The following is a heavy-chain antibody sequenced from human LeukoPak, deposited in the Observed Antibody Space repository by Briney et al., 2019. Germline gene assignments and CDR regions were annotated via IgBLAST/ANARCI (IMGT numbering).Heavy chain of an antibody. CDR2: IYYSGST. D-gene: IGHD3-22*01. V-gene: IGHV4-31*03. CDR3: AGDSSGYIYFDY. Sequence: PSETLSLTCTVSGGSISSGGYYWSWIRQHPGKGLEWIGYIYYSGSTYYNPSLKSRVTISLDTSKNQFSLKLSSVTAADTAVYYCAGDSSGYIYFDYWGQGTLVTVSS. J-gene: IGHJ4*02. CDR1: GGSISSGGYY.